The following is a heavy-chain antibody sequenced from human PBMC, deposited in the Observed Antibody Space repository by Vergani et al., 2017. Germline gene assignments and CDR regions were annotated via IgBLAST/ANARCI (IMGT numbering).Heavy chain of an antibody. V-gene: IGHV3-9*01. Sequence: EVDLVESGGGLAQPGGSLRLSCEASGITFWKFGMHWVRQGPGKGLEWVSGISWNSGAVDYADSVRGRLPISRDNAEKSLFLEMNSLRFEDTAFYFYTKGSVYYHDSSGHGYDPYTGFDLWGQGTLVTVSS. CDR3: TKGSVYYHDSSGHGYDPYTGFDL. J-gene: IGHJ3*01. CDR1: GITFWKFG. D-gene: IGHD5/OR15-5a*01. CDR2: ISWNSGAV.